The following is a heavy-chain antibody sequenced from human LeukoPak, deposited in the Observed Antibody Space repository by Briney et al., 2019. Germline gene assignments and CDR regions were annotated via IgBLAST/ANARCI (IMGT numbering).Heavy chain of an antibody. CDR1: GFTFSSYA. Sequence: GGSLRLSCAASGFTFSSYAMYWVRQAPGKGLEWVAVISYDGSNKYYADSVKGRFTISRDNSKNTLYLQMNSLRAEDTAVYYCARGATVVTADYWGQGTLVTVSS. CDR2: ISYDGSNK. CDR3: ARGATVVTADY. J-gene: IGHJ4*02. V-gene: IGHV3-30-3*01. D-gene: IGHD4-23*01.